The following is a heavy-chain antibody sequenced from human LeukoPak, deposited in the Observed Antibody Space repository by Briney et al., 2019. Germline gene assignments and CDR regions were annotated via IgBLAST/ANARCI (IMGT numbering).Heavy chain of an antibody. D-gene: IGHD3-22*01. V-gene: IGHV4-59*12. CDR3: ARVPLRAYYYDSSGSDAFDI. J-gene: IGHJ3*02. CDR2: IYYSGST. Sequence: SETLSLTCTVSGGSISSYYWSWIRQPPGKGLEWIGYIYYSGSTYYNPSLKSRVTISVDTSKNQFSLKLSSVTAADTAVYYCARVPLRAYYYDSSGSDAFDIWGQGTMVTVSS. CDR1: GGSISSYY.